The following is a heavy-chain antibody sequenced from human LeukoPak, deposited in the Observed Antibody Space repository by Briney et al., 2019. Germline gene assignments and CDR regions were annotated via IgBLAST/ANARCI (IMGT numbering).Heavy chain of an antibody. CDR3: ARDDRFMEQQPTYDYYYMDV. CDR1: GFTFSSYG. D-gene: IGHD6-13*01. V-gene: IGHV3-33*01. CDR2: IWYDGSNE. Sequence: PGGSRRLSCAASGFTFSSYGMHWVRQAPGKGLEWVAVIWYDGSNEYYADSVKGRFTISRDNSKNTLYLQMNSLRAEDTAVYYCARDDRFMEQQPTYDYYYMDVWGKGTTVTVSS. J-gene: IGHJ6*03.